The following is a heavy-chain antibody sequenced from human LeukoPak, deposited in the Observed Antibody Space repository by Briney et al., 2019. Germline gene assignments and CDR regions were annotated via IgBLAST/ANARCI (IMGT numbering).Heavy chain of an antibody. Sequence: SQTLSLTCTVSGGSISSGGYYWSWIRQHPGKGLEWIGYIYYSGSTYYNPSLKSRVTISVDTSKNQFSLKLSSVTAADTAVYYCARDGPIAGTPAENWGQGTLVTVSS. D-gene: IGHD1-7*01. CDR3: ARDGPIAGTPAEN. J-gene: IGHJ4*02. CDR2: IYYSGST. CDR1: GGSISSGGYY. V-gene: IGHV4-31*03.